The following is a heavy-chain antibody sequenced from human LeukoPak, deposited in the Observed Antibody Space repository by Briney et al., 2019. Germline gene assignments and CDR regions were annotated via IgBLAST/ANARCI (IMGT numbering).Heavy chain of an antibody. CDR2: ISYGGST. CDR1: GGSISSNSNY. J-gene: IGHJ4*02. V-gene: IGHV4-39*01. D-gene: IGHD2-21*01. Sequence: PSETLSLTCTVSGGSISSNSNYWAWIRQPPGRVLEWIGSISYGGSTYYSPSLESRVTISVDTSKNQFSLRLSSVTAADTAVYYCARQALWFFDHWGQGTLVTVSS. CDR3: ARQALWFFDH.